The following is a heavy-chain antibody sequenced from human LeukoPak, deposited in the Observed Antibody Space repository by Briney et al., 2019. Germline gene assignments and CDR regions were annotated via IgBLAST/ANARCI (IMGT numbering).Heavy chain of an antibody. J-gene: IGHJ4*02. CDR1: GFTFSSYS. CDR3: ARNPRYCSGGSCYYFDY. CDR2: ITSSSSYI. V-gene: IGHV3-21*01. D-gene: IGHD2-15*01. Sequence: GGSLRLSCAASGFTFSSYSMNWVRQAPGKGLKWVSSITSSSSYIYYADSVKGRFTISRDNAKNSLYLQMNSLRAEDTAVYYCARNPRYCSGGSCYYFDYWGQGTLVTVSS.